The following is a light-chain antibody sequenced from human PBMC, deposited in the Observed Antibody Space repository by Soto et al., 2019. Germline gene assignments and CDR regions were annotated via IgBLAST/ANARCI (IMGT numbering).Light chain of an antibody. CDR1: QTIRSW. CDR3: QYYNSYAEA. Sequence: DIQMTQSPSTLSGSVGDRVTITCRASQTIRSWLAWDQQKPGKAPKLLIYKASTLKSGVPSSFSGSESWTEFTLTISSLQPDDFATYYCQYYNSYAEAFGQGAKVDIK. V-gene: IGKV1-5*03. J-gene: IGKJ1*01. CDR2: KAS.